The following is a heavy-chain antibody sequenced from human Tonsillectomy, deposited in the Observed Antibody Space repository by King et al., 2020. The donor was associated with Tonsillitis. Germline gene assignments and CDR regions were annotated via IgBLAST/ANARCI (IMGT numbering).Heavy chain of an antibody. D-gene: IGHD7-27*01. V-gene: IGHV3-33*05. CDR1: GFVFSDFG. J-gene: IGHJ4*02. CDR2: VSNDGTNQ. CDR3: VKEAAPWAPFDS. Sequence: VQLVESGGGVVQPGTSLTLSCAPSGFVFSDFGMHWVRQAPGKGLEWVAVVSNDGTNQDYLDSVKGRFFVSRDNSRNTLDLHMSSLRVEDTAIYYCVKEAAPWAPFDSWGQGALVTVSS.